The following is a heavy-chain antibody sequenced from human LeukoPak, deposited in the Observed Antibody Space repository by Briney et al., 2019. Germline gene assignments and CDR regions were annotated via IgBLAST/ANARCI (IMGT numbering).Heavy chain of an antibody. CDR1: GDSISSSSSY. Sequence: SETLSLTCTVSGDSISSSSSYWGWIRQPPGEGLEWIGSIYYSGSTHYNPSLKSRVSISADTSKNQFSLNLSSVTAADTAVYYCARGDYYDSSGYYSQFDYWGQGTLVTVSS. CDR3: ARGDYYDSSGYYSQFDY. V-gene: IGHV4-39*07. CDR2: IYYSGST. J-gene: IGHJ4*02. D-gene: IGHD3-22*01.